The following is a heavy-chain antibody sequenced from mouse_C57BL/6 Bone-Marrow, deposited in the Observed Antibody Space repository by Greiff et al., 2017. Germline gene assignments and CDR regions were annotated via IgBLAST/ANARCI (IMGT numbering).Heavy chain of an antibody. V-gene: IGHV5-17*01. CDR2: ISSGSSTT. J-gene: IGHJ3*01. CDR1: GFTFSDYG. CDR3: ARGRLGFAY. D-gene: IGHD3-1*01. Sequence: EVKLVESGGGLVKPGASLKLSCAASGFTFSDYGMHWVRQAPEKGLEWVAYISSGSSTTYYADTVKGRFTISRDNAKNTMFLQLTSLRSEDTAVYYCARGRLGFAYWGQGTLVTVSA.